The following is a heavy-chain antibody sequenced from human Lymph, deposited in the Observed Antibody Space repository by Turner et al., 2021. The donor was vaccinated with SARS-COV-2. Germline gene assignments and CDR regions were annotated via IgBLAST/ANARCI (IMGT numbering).Heavy chain of an antibody. J-gene: IGHJ4*02. CDR2: ISYDGSDK. V-gene: IGHV3-30*04. CDR1: GFTFSSYA. Sequence: QVQLVESGGGVVQPGRPLRLSGAASGFTFSSYAMHWVRQGPGKGLEWVAFISYDGSDKYYADSVKGRFTFSRDNSKNTLYLQMNSLRAEDTAVYYCARDRDSSGWVDYWGQGTLVTVSS. D-gene: IGHD3-22*01. CDR3: ARDRDSSGWVDY.